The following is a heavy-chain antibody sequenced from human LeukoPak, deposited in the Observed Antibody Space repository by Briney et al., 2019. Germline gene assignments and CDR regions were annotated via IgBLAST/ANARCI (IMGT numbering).Heavy chain of an antibody. J-gene: IGHJ6*02. Sequence: PGGSLRLSCAASGFTFSSYGMHWVRQAPGKGLEWVAVIWYDGSNKYYADSVKGRFTISRDNSKNTLYLQMNSLRAEDTAVYYCARDGIVVVPAADYYYYYGMDVWGQGATVTVSS. D-gene: IGHD2-2*01. CDR2: IWYDGSNK. CDR1: GFTFSSYG. V-gene: IGHV3-33*01. CDR3: ARDGIVVVPAADYYYYYGMDV.